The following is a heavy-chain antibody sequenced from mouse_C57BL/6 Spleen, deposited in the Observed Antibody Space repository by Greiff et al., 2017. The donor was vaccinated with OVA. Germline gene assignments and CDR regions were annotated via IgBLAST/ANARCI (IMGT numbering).Heavy chain of an antibody. CDR3: TRRVYSDIYV. J-gene: IGHJ1*01. V-gene: IGHV1-15*01. CDR1: GYTFTDYE. D-gene: IGHD2-4*01. Sequence: QVQLQQSEAELVRPGASVTLSCKASGYTFTDYEMHWVKQTPVHGLEWIGAIDPETGGTAYNQKFKGKAILTADKSSSTAYMELRSLTSEGSAVYYSTRRVYSDIYVCGAETTRTASS. CDR2: IDPETGGT.